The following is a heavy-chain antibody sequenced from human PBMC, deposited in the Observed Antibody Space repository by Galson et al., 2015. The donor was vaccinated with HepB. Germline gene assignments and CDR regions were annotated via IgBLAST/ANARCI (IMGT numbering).Heavy chain of an antibody. V-gene: IGHV1-58*02. J-gene: IGHJ4*02. D-gene: IGHD3-9*01. CDR3: AAVPYYDIMTGHSKRVDY. CDR1: GFTLTSSA. CDR2: IVVGTGNT. Sequence: SVKVSCKASGFTLTSSAMQWVRQARGQRLEWIGWIVVGTGNTDYAQRFQERVTMARDMSSNTAYMELSSLRSEDTAVYYCAAVPYYDIMTGHSKRVDYWGQGTLVTVSS.